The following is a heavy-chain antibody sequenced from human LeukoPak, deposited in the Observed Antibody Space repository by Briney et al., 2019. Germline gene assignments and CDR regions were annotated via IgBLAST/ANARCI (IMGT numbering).Heavy chain of an antibody. J-gene: IGHJ1*01. Sequence: SVKVSCKASGGNFNTYAISWVRQAPGQGLEWMGGIIPIFGTGNYAQKFQGRVTITADKSTNTAYMELSSLKSEDTAVYYCARDHDLTGTYEYLKYWGQGTLVSVSS. CDR1: GGNFNTYA. D-gene: IGHD7-27*01. CDR3: ARDHDLTGTYEYLKY. CDR2: IIPIFGTG. V-gene: IGHV1-69*06.